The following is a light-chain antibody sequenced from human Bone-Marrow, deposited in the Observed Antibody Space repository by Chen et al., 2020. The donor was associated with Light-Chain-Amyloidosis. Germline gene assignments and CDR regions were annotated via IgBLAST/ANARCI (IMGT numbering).Light chain of an antibody. CDR2: DAS. CDR3: QQRSNWPPT. CDR1: QSVTTY. V-gene: IGKV3-11*01. Sequence: EIVLTQSPATLSLSPGERATLSCRASQSVTTYLAWYQQKPGQAPRLLIYDASNRASGIPARCSGSGSGTDFTLTISGLEAEDFAVYYCQQRSNWPPTFGGGTKVEIK. J-gene: IGKJ4*01.